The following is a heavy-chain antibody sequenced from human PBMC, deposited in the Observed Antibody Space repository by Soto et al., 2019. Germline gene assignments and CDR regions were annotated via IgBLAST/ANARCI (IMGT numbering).Heavy chain of an antibody. CDR2: IIPIFGTA. CDR1: GGTFSSYA. Sequence: SVKVSCKASGGTFSSYAISWVRQAPGQGLEWMGGIIPIFGTAKYAQKFQGRVTITADESTSTAYMELSRLRSEDTAVYYCATEISRYCTNGVCYRAWFAGSAFDIW. V-gene: IGHV1-69*13. J-gene: IGHJ3*02. CDR3: ATEISRYCTNGVCYRAWFAGSAFDI. D-gene: IGHD2-8*01.